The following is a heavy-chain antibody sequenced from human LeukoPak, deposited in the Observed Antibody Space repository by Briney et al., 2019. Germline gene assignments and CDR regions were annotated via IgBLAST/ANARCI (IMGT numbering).Heavy chain of an antibody. CDR3: TRAGLHIKDDDY. J-gene: IGHJ4*02. V-gene: IGHV3-7*01. CDR1: GFTFSGHY. Sequence: PGGSLRLSCADSGFTFSGHYMNWLRQAPGKGLEWVANIKSDGSEMYYVDSVKGRFSISRDNAKNSLYLQMNSLRAEDTAVYYCTRAGLHIKDDDYWGQGTLVTVSS. D-gene: IGHD3-16*01. CDR2: IKSDGSEM.